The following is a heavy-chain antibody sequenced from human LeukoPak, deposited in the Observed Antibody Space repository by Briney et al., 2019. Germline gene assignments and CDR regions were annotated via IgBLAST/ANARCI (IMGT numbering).Heavy chain of an antibody. V-gene: IGHV4-34*01. J-gene: IGHJ4*02. CDR3: VRGPIAATGSYFDY. Sequence: QASETLSLTCGVYGGSFSGYYWSWIRQSPEKGLEWIGEINHSGTTNYNPSLKSRVTISVDASKSQFSLALSSVTAADTAVYYCVRGPIAATGSYFDYWGLGTVVTVSS. CDR1: GGSFSGYY. CDR2: INHSGTT. D-gene: IGHD6-13*01.